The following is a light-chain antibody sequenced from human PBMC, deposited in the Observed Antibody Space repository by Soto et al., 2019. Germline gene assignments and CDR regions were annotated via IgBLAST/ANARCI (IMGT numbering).Light chain of an antibody. CDR1: SRNVGGYNY. CDR2: EVS. J-gene: IGLJ3*02. V-gene: IGLV2-14*01. CDR3: SSYTSSSTLNRV. Sequence: QSALTQPASVSGSPGQSITISCTGTSRNVGGYNYVSWYQHHPGKAPKLMIYEVSHRPSGVSNRFSGSKSGNTASLTISGLQAEDEADYYCSSYTSSSTLNRVFGGGTQLTVL.